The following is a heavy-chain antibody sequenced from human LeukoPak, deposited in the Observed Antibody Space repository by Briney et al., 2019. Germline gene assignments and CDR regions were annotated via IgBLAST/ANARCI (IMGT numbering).Heavy chain of an antibody. CDR3: ARGCKTYIVVVPAPRSNWFDP. CDR2: INHSGST. Sequence: SETLSLTCAVYGGSFSGYYWSWIRQPPGKGLEWIGEINHSGSTNYNPSLKSRVTISVDTSKNQFSLKLSSVTAADTAVYYCARGCKTYIVVVPAPRSNWFDPWGQGTLVTVSS. J-gene: IGHJ5*02. CDR1: GGSFSGYY. V-gene: IGHV4-34*01. D-gene: IGHD2-2*01.